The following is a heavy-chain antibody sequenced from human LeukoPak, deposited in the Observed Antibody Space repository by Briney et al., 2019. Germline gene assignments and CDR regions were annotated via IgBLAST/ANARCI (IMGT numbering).Heavy chain of an antibody. J-gene: IGHJ4*02. CDR1: GDSISSSNYY. CDR2: ISGSGGST. CDR3: ARQYISGQWYFDY. Sequence: ETLSLTCTVSGDSISSSNYYWGWVRQAPGKGLEWVSAISGSGGSTYYADSVKGRFTISRDNSKNTLYPQMNSLIPEDTAVYYCARQYISGQWYFDYWGQGTLVTVSS. V-gene: IGHV3-23*01. D-gene: IGHD5-18*01.